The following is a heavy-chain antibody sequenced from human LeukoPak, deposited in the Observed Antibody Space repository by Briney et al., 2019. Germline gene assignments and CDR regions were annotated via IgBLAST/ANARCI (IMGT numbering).Heavy chain of an antibody. CDR1: GGSFSGYY. D-gene: IGHD3-16*01. CDR3: ARPVGGWFDP. V-gene: IGHV4-34*01. J-gene: IGHJ5*02. CDR2: INHSGST. Sequence: PSETLSLTCAVYGGSFSGYYWSWIRQPPGKGLEWIGEINHSGSTNYNPSLKSRVTISVDTSKNQFSLKLSSVTAADTAVYYCARPVGGWFDPWGQGTLVTVSS.